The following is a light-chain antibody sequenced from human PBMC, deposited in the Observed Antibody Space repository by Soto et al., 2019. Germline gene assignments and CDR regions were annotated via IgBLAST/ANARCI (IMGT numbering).Light chain of an antibody. CDR2: EVS. Sequence: QSALTQPASVSGSPGQSITISCTGTSSDVGAYNYVSWYLQHPGKAPKLMIYEVSNRPSGVSNRFSGSKSGNTASLTISGLQAEDEGDYYCSSYTSGSTWVFGGGTKLTVL. J-gene: IGLJ3*02. V-gene: IGLV2-14*01. CDR3: SSYTSGSTWV. CDR1: SSDVGAYNY.